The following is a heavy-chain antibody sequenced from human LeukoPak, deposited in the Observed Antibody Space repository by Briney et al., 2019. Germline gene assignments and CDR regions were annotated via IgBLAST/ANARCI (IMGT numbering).Heavy chain of an antibody. CDR1: GFTFSNHG. V-gene: IGHV3-23*01. D-gene: IGHD6-13*01. Sequence: GGSLRLSCAASGFTFSNHGMNWVRQAPGKGLEWVSAISGSGGSTYYADSVKGRFTISRDNSKNTLYLQMNSLRAEDTAVYYCAKAPGGIAATDMDVWGKGTTVTVSS. CDR3: AKAPGGIAATDMDV. J-gene: IGHJ6*03. CDR2: ISGSGGST.